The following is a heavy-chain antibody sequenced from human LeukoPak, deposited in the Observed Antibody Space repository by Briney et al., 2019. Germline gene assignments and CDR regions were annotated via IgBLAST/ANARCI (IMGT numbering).Heavy chain of an antibody. J-gene: IGHJ4*02. CDR2: MYPGDSES. V-gene: IGHV5-51*01. CDR1: GYSFTSHW. Sequence: GESLKISCKDSGYSFTSHWIGWVRQMPGKGLEWMGIMYPGDSESTYSPSFQGQVTISADKSINTAYLQWSSLKASDTAMYYCARVLFSDSGGCDYWGQGTLVTVSS. D-gene: IGHD3-22*01. CDR3: ARVLFSDSGGCDY.